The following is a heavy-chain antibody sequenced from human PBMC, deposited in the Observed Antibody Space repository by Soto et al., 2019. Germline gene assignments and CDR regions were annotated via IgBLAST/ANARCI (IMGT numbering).Heavy chain of an antibody. V-gene: IGHV1-69*01. D-gene: IGHD6-13*01. CDR1: EGTFNSYA. CDR2: IIPYYNTL. CDR3: ASGASRWYPYWCDS. J-gene: IGHJ5*01. Sequence: QAQVVQSGAEVRKPGSSVKLSCKASEGTFNSYAIPWVRQAPGQGLEWMGGIIPYYNTLNHAQKLQHSVTITADDSTNTVYMELSSPRADDTAVYFCASGASRWYPYWCDSWAQGTLVTVSS.